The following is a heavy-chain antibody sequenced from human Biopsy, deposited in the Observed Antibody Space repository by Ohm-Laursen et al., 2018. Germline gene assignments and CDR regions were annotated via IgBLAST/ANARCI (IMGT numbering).Heavy chain of an antibody. CDR1: GGSFTGHY. J-gene: IGHJ1*01. CDR3: ARGSNEYGGLYFPH. D-gene: IGHD4-23*01. Sequence: PSQTLSLTCTVSGGSFTGHYWTWIRQPPGKGLEWIGHISHTGYTSYKSSLKSRVTISLDTSRKHFSLRLTSLAAADTAVYYCARGSNEYGGLYFPHWGLGTLVTVSS. CDR2: ISHTGYT. V-gene: IGHV4-59*11.